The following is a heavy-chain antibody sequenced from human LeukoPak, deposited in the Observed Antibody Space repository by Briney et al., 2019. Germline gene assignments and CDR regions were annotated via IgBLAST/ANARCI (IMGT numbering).Heavy chain of an antibody. CDR3: ARDGVVGAIDY. D-gene: IGHD1-26*01. Sequence: GGSLRLSCTASGFSFSSYWMHWVRQAPGKGLVWVSRINSDGSSTTYADSLKGRVTSSRDNTKNTLYLQMNSLRAEDTAVYYCARDGVVGAIDYWGQGTLVTVSS. J-gene: IGHJ4*02. V-gene: IGHV3-74*01. CDR2: INSDGSST. CDR1: GFSFSSYW.